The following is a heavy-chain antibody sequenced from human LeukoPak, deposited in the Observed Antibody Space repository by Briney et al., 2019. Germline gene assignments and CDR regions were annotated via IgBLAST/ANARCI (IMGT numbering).Heavy chain of an antibody. Sequence: GEPLKISCKGSGYSFTSYWIGWVRQMPGKGLEWMGIIYPGDSDTRYSPSFQGQVTISADKSISTAYLQWSSLKASDTAMYYCARRRYCSSTSYYTGPLDYWGQGTLVTVSS. CDR1: GYSFTSYW. CDR2: IYPGDSDT. V-gene: IGHV5-51*01. CDR3: ARRRYCSSTSYYTGPLDY. J-gene: IGHJ4*02. D-gene: IGHD2-2*02.